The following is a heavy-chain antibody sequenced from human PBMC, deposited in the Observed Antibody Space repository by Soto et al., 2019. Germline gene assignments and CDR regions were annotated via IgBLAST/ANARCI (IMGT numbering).Heavy chain of an antibody. CDR2: INHSGST. CDR3: ARGQRIGIITAWFDY. Sequence: PSETLSLTCAVYVGSFSGYYWSWIRQPPGKGLEWIGEINHSGSTNYNPSLKSRVTMSVDTSKNQFSLKLTSVTAADTAAYYCARGQRIGIITAWFDYWGQGNMVTVSS. CDR1: VGSFSGYY. J-gene: IGHJ4*02. V-gene: IGHV4-34*01. D-gene: IGHD3-22*01.